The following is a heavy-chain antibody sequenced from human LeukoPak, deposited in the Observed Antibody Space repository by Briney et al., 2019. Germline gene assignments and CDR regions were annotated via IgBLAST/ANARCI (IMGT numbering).Heavy chain of an antibody. D-gene: IGHD2-2*01. CDR1: GFTFSSYD. V-gene: IGHV3-48*03. CDR3: ARKYCSPTSCLFAN. J-gene: IGHJ4*02. CDR2: ISSSGSTI. Sequence: GGSLRLSCAASGFTFSSYDMNWVRQAPGKGLQWVSDISSSGSTIYYADSVKGRFTISRDNAKNSLYLQMNSLRAEDTAVYYCARKYCSPTSCLFANWGQATLVTVPS.